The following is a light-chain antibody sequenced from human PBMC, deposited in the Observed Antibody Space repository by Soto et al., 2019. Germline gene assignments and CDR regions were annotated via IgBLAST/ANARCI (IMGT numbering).Light chain of an antibody. Sequence: QPVLTQSPSASASLGASVKFTCTLSSGHSSYTIAWHQQQPEKGPRYLMKLNSDGSHNKGDGIPDRFSGSSSGAERYLTISSLQSEDEAYYYCQTWGSGIVVFGGGTKLTVL. CDR3: QTWGSGIVV. J-gene: IGLJ2*01. CDR1: SGHSSYT. V-gene: IGLV4-69*01. CDR2: LNSDGSH.